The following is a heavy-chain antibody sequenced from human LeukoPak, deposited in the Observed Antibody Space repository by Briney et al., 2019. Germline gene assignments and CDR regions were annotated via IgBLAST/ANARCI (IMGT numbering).Heavy chain of an antibody. V-gene: IGHV1-69*13. Sequence: SVKVSCKASGGTFSSYAISWVRQAPGQGLEWMGGIIPIFGTANYAQKFQGRVTITADESTSTAYMELSSLRSEDTAVYYCARVNMDAEREDYWGQGTLVTVSS. J-gene: IGHJ4*02. D-gene: IGHD2/OR15-2a*01. CDR2: IIPIFGTA. CDR1: GGTFSSYA. CDR3: ARVNMDAEREDY.